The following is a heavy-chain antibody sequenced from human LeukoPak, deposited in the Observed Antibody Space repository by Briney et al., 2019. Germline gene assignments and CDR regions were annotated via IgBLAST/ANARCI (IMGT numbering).Heavy chain of an antibody. J-gene: IGHJ5*02. CDR2: ISWNSGSI. CDR1: GFTFDDYA. D-gene: IGHD6-13*01. V-gene: IGHV3-9*01. CDR3: AKGPPYSSSWNDWSDP. Sequence: GRSLRLSCAASGFTFDDYAMHWVRQAPGKGLEWVSGISWNSGSIGYADSVKGRFTISRDNAKNSLYLQMNSLRAEDTALYYCAKGPPYSSSWNDWSDPWGQGTLVTVSS.